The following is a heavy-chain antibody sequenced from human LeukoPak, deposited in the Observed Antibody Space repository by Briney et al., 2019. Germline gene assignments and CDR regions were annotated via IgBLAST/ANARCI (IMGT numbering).Heavy chain of an antibody. CDR2: IRYDGSNK. D-gene: IGHD2-2*01. Sequence: GGSLRLSCAASGFTFSSYAMHWVRQAPGKGLEWVAFIRYDGSNKYYADSVKGRFTISRDNSKNTLYLQMNSLRAEDTAVYYCAKDNRGYQLGYYMDVWGKGTTVTVSS. V-gene: IGHV3-30*02. J-gene: IGHJ6*03. CDR3: AKDNRGYQLGYYMDV. CDR1: GFTFSSYA.